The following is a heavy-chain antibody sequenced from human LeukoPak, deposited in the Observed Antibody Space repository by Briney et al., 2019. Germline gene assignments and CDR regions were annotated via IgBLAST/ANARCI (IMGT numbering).Heavy chain of an antibody. V-gene: IGHV3-9*01. CDR2: IGWNGRSI. CDR1: GFSFDDFD. CDR3: AKDSDYFGSGSYYNFWDV. Sequence: GGSLRLSCEASGFSFDDFDMHWVRHAPGKGLEWVSRIGWNGRSIHYADSVKGRFTISRDNAENSLYLQMNSLRAEDTALYYCAKDSDYFGSGSYYNFWDVRGQGTTVIVSS. D-gene: IGHD3-10*01. J-gene: IGHJ6*02.